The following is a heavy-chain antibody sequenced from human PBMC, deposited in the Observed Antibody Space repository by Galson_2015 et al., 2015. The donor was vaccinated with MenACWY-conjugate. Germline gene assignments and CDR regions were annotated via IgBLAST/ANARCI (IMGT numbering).Heavy chain of an antibody. CDR1: GFTVSNNY. D-gene: IGHD3-22*01. J-gene: IGHJ3*02. Sequence: SLRLSCAASGFTVSNNYMSWVRQTPGKGLEWVSIIYSGGNTYFPDSLKDRFTISRDTPKHTLYLQMNSLRAEDTAVYYCTRTIVSSGNYDAFDIWGQGTAVTVSS. CDR3: TRTIVSSGNYDAFDI. V-gene: IGHV3-66*01. CDR2: IYSGGNT.